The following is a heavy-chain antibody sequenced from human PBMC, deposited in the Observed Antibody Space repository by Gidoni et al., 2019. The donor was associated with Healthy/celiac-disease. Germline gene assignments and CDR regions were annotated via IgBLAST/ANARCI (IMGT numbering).Heavy chain of an antibody. J-gene: IGHJ6*02. V-gene: IGHV3-21*01. CDR2: ISSSSSYI. CDR1: AFTFSTYS. CDR3: ARGGDYDFWSGSATYYYYGMDV. Sequence: EVQLVESGGCLVKPGGSLRLSCAASAFTFSTYSLNCVRQAPGKGLEWVSSISSSSSYIYYADSVKGRFTIAREKDKNSLYLQMNSLRAEDTAVYYCARGGDYDFWSGSATYYYYGMDVWGQGTTVTVSS. D-gene: IGHD3-3*01.